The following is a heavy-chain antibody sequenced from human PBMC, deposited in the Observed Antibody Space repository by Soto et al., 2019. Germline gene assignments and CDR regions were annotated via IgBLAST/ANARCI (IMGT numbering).Heavy chain of an antibody. Sequence: QVQLQQWGAGLLKPSETLSLTCAVYGGSFSGYYWSWIRQPPGKGLEWIGEINHSGSTNYNPSLKSRVTISVDTSKNQFSLKLSSVTAADTAVYYCAREGAATRNWFDPWGQGTLVTVSS. CDR1: GGSFSGYY. CDR3: AREGAATRNWFDP. CDR2: INHSGST. V-gene: IGHV4-34*01. D-gene: IGHD1-26*01. J-gene: IGHJ5*02.